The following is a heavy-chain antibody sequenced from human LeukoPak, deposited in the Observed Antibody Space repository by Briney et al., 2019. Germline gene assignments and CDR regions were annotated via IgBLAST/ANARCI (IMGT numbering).Heavy chain of an antibody. CDR2: ISSSSYT. V-gene: IGHV3-11*06. CDR3: ARQTIAAAADY. D-gene: IGHD6-13*01. J-gene: IGHJ4*02. Sequence: PGGSLRLSCAASGFTFSDYYMSWIRQAPGKGLEWVSYISSSSYTNYADSVKGRFTISGDNAKNSLYLQMNSLRAEDTAVYYCARQTIAAAADYWGQGTLVTVSS. CDR1: GFTFSDYY.